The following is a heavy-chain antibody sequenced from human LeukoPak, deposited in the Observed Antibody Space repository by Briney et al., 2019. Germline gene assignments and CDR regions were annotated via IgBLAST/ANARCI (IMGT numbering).Heavy chain of an antibody. D-gene: IGHD3-10*01. CDR2: IYHSGST. CDR1: GGSISSSNW. J-gene: IGHJ5*02. V-gene: IGHV4-4*02. CDR3: ARLQKRITMVRGVDWFDP. Sequence: SETLSLTCAVSGGSISSSNWWSWVRQPPGKGLEWIGEIYHSGSTNYNPSLKSRVTISVDKSKNQFSLKLSSVTAAGTAVYYCARLQKRITMVRGVDWFDPWGQGTLVTVSS.